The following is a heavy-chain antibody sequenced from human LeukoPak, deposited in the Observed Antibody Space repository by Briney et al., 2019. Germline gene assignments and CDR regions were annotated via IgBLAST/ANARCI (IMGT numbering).Heavy chain of an antibody. CDR1: GFTFSSYA. J-gene: IGHJ3*02. D-gene: IGHD6-13*01. CDR2: ISGSGSST. Sequence: GGSLRPSCAASGFTFSSYAMNWVRQAPGKGLEWVSGISGSGSSTYYADSVKGRFTISRDNSKNTLYLQMNSLRAEDTAVYYCAKAMYSSSWRDAFDIWGQGTMVTVSS. V-gene: IGHV3-23*01. CDR3: AKAMYSSSWRDAFDI.